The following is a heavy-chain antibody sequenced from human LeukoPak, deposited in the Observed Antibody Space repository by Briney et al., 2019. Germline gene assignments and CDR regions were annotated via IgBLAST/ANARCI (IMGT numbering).Heavy chain of an antibody. D-gene: IGHD3-22*01. CDR3: ARDTEMLYYDANGYHA. CDR2: IKQDGSEQ. Sequence: PGGSLRLSCAASGFTFRRFWMSWVRQAPEKGLEWVANIKQDGSEQYYVDSVKGRFTISRDNVKNSLYLQMNSLRAEDTAVYYCARDTEMLYYDANGYHAWGQGTMVTVSS. V-gene: IGHV3-7*01. CDR1: GFTFRRFW. J-gene: IGHJ3*01.